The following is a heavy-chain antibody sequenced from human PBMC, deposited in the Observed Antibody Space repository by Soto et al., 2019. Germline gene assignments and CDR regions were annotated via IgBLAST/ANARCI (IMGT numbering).Heavy chain of an antibody. V-gene: IGHV4-39*01. CDR1: GGSISSSSYY. D-gene: IGHD1-1*01. CDR3: ARQDFWDDSLTYDYGMDV. J-gene: IGHJ6*02. CDR2: IYYSGST. Sequence: QLQLQESGPGLVKPSETLSLTCTVSGGSISSSSYYWGWIRQPPGKGLEWIGSIYYSGSTYYNPSLKSRVTLLVDTSNNQFSLKLSSVTAADSAVYYCARQDFWDDSLTYDYGMDVWGQGTTVTVSS.